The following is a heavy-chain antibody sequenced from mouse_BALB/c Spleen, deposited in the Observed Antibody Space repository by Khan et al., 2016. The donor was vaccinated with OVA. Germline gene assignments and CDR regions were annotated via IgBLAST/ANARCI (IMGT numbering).Heavy chain of an antibody. CDR1: GFSLTGYG. J-gene: IGHJ3*01. CDR3: ARELRLGGFAY. D-gene: IGHD1-2*01. CDR2: IWGDGST. V-gene: IGHV2-6-7*01. Sequence: QVQLQQSGPGLVAPSQSLSITCTVSGFSLTGYGVNWVRQPPGKGLEWLGMIWGDGSTDYNSALKSRLSISKDNSKSQVLLKMNSLQTDDTARYYCARELRLGGFAYWGQGTLVTVSA.